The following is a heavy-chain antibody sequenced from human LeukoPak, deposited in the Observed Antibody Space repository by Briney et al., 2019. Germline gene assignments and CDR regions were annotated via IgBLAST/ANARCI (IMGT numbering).Heavy chain of an antibody. J-gene: IGHJ4*02. D-gene: IGHD2-2*01. CDR3: ARDEGYCSSTSCYGSDY. Sequence: GGSLRLSCAASGFTFSSYAMHWVRQAPGKGLEWVAVISYDGSNKYYADSVKGRFTISRDNSKNTLYLQMNSLRAEDTAVYYCARDEGYCSSTSCYGSDYWGQGTLVTVSS. CDR2: ISYDGSNK. V-gene: IGHV3-30-3*01. CDR1: GFTFSSYA.